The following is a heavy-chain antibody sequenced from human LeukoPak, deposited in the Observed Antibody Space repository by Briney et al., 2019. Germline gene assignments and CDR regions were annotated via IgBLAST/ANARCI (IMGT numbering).Heavy chain of an antibody. J-gene: IGHJ3*02. CDR3: ASSYGDYSFDI. Sequence: ASVKVSCKASGYTFTSYYMHWVRQAPGQGLEWMGIINPSGGSTSYAQKFQGRVTMTRDTSTSTVYMEPSSLRSEDTAVYHCASSYGDYSFDIWGQGTMVTVSS. V-gene: IGHV1-46*01. CDR1: GYTFTSYY. D-gene: IGHD4-17*01. CDR2: INPSGGST.